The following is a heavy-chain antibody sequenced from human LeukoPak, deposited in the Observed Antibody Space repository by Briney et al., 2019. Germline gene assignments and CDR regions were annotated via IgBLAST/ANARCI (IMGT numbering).Heavy chain of an antibody. D-gene: IGHD2-15*01. V-gene: IGHV3-23*01. CDR1: GFTFSAYA. J-gene: IGHJ4*02. Sequence: GGSLRLSCAASGFTFSAYAMTWVRQAPGNGLEWVSTISRSSNNTYYADSVKGRFTISRDNSRTTLSLQMNSLRGDDTAVYYCAKGPLYCSGTSCYSVDYWGQGTLVTVSS. CDR3: AKGPLYCSGTSCYSVDY. CDR2: ISRSSNNT.